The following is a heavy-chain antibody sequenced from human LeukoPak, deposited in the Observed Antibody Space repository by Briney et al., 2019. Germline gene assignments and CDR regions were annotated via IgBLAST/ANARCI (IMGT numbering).Heavy chain of an antibody. CDR3: ARDRAALAGIGGMDA. CDR1: GFIFSSYS. V-gene: IGHV3-21*06. D-gene: IGHD6-19*01. J-gene: IGHJ6*02. Sequence: GSLRLSCGASGFIFSSYSMNWVRQAPGKGLEWVSYISESSSHRYFADSVKGRFTISRDNAKNSLYLQMNGLTVEDTAIYYCARDRAALAGIGGMDAWGQGTTVTVSS. CDR2: ISESSSHR.